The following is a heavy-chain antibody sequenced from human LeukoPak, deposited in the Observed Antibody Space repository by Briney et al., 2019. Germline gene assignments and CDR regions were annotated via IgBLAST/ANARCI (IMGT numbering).Heavy chain of an antibody. CDR2: IDTSGNT. J-gene: IGHJ4*02. D-gene: IGHD1-26*01. V-gene: IGHV4-4*07. Sequence: PSETLSLTCTVSGGSISSYYWSWIRQPAGKGLEWIGRIDTSGNTNYKPSLKSRVTMSVDTSKNQFSLKLSSVTAADTAVYFCARYRSGASFDYWGQGTLVTVSS. CDR1: GGSISSYY. CDR3: ARYRSGASFDY.